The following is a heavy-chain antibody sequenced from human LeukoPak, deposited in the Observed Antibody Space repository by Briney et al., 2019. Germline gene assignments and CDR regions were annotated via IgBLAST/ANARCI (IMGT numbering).Heavy chain of an antibody. V-gene: IGHV5-51*01. Sequence: GESLKISCKGSGYNFTNYWIGWVRQMPGKGLEWMGIIYPGDSDTRYSPSFQGQVTISADKSISTAYLQWSSLKASDTAMYYCARPNWLFTFDYWGQGTLVTVSS. CDR2: IYPGDSDT. CDR3: ARPNWLFTFDY. J-gene: IGHJ4*02. D-gene: IGHD3-9*01. CDR1: GYNFTNYW.